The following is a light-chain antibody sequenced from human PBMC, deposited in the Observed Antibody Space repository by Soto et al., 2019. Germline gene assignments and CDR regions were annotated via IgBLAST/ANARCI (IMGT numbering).Light chain of an antibody. CDR2: SNN. V-gene: IGLV1-44*01. Sequence: QPVLTQPPSASGTPGQRVTISCSGSSSNIGSNTVNWYQQLPGTAPKLLIYSNNQRPSGVPDRFSGSKSGTSASLAISGHQSEDEADYYCAAWDDSLNGAVFGGGTQLTVL. J-gene: IGLJ7*01. CDR1: SSNIGSNT. CDR3: AAWDDSLNGAV.